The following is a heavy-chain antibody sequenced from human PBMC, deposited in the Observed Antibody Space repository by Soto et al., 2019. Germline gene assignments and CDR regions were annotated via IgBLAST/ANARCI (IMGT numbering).Heavy chain of an antibody. CDR2: ISYDGSKK. V-gene: IGHV3-30*18. CDR3: AKGHRSGRYGY. J-gene: IGHJ4*02. Sequence: QVQLVESGGGVVQPGRSLRLSCAASGFTFSSYGMHWVRQAPGKGLEWVAVISYDGSKKYYAGAVQGRFTISRDNSKNTLDLQMHSLRAEDTAVYYCAKGHRSGRYGYWGQGTLVPVSA. CDR1: GFTFSSYG. D-gene: IGHD1-26*01.